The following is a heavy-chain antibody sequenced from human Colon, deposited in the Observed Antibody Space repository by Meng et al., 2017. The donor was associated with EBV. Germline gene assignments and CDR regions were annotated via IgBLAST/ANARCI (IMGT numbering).Heavy chain of an antibody. Sequence: QRPLQEGGPGLVKTSETPSLPVAVSGGSISSNGYHWDWVGQAPGKGLEWIGAIYHSGSTYYTPSLQSRVTMFVATSKNQFSLMLTSVTATDTAVYYCARRRGGSGRDCWGQGTLVTVSS. J-gene: IGHJ4*02. D-gene: IGHD3-10*01. CDR2: IYHSGST. V-gene: IGHV4-39*01. CDR1: GGSISSNGYH. CDR3: ARRRGGSGRDC.